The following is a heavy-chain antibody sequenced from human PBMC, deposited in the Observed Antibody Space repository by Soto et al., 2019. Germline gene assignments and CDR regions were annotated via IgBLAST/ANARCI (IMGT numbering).Heavy chain of an antibody. Sequence: PGGSLRLSCAASGFTFSNAWMSWVRQAPGKGLEWVGRIKSKTDGGTTDYAAPVKGRFTISRDDSKNTLYLQMNSLKTEDTAVYYCTTDYCSGGSCYFDYWGQGTLVTVSS. J-gene: IGHJ4*02. CDR2: IKSKTDGGTT. CDR1: GFTFSNAW. CDR3: TTDYCSGGSCYFDY. D-gene: IGHD2-15*01. V-gene: IGHV3-15*01.